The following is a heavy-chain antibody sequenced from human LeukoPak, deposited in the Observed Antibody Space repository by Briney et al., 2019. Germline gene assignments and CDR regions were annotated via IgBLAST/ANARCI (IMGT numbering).Heavy chain of an antibody. CDR2: INAGNGNT. V-gene: IGHV1-3*01. J-gene: IGHJ4*02. CDR1: GYTFTSYA. Sequence: ASVKVSCKASGYTFTSYAMHWVRQAPGQRLEWMGWINAGNGNTKYSQKFQGRVTITRDTSASTAYMELSRLRSDDTALYYCAREGMGGTTLFDYWGQGTLVTVSS. CDR3: AREGMGGTTLFDY. D-gene: IGHD1-26*01.